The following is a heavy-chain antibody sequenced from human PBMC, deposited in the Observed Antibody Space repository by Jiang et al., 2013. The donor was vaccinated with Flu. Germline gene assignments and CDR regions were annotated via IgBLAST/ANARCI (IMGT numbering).Heavy chain of an antibody. Sequence: VQPGGPVRLSCAASGFTFSSYAMSWVRQAPGKGLEWVSAISGSGGSTYYADSVKGRFTISRDNSKNTLYLQMNSLRAEDTAVYYCAKDRTRSVMVRGVAFDYWGQGTLVTVSS. CDR3: AKDRTRSVMVRGVAFDY. CDR2: ISGSGGST. CDR1: GFTFSSYA. D-gene: IGHD3-10*01. J-gene: IGHJ4*02. V-gene: IGHV3-23*01.